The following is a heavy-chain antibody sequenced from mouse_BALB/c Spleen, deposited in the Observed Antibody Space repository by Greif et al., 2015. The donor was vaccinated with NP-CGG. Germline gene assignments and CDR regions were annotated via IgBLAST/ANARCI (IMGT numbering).Heavy chain of an antibody. Sequence: EVQLQESGAELVKPGASVKLSCTASGFNIKDTYMHWVKQRPEQGLEWIGRIDPANGNTKYDPKFQGKATITADTSSNPADLQLSSLTSEDAAVYYCDRGDCDFDVWGAGTTVTVSS. CDR2: IDPANGNT. CDR3: DRGDCDFDV. CDR1: GFNIKDTY. V-gene: IGHV14-3*02. D-gene: IGHD3-3*01. J-gene: IGHJ1*01.